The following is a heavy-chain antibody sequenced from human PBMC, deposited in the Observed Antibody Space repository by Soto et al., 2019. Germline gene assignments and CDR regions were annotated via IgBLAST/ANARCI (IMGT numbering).Heavy chain of an antibody. CDR2: LSYDGSNK. D-gene: IGHD4-4*01. V-gene: IGHV3-30-3*01. CDR1: GFTFSSYA. CDR3: ARPLWRDDYNWEYFDL. Sequence: QVQLVESGGGVIEPGRSLRLSGAASGFTFSSYAMHWVREAPGKGLEWVAVLSYDGSNKYYADSVKGRFTISRDNSKNTLYLQMNSLRLEDTAVYYCARPLWRDDYNWEYFDLWGRGTLVTVSS. J-gene: IGHJ2*01.